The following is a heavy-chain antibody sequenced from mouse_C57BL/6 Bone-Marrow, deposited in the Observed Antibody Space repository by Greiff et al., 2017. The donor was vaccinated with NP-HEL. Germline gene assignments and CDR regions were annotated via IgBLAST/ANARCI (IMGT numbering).Heavy chain of an antibody. J-gene: IGHJ1*03. D-gene: IGHD2-4*01. CDR3: ARGLRRRDWYFDV. V-gene: IGHV5-17*01. CDR1: GFTFSDYG. CDR2: ISSGSSTI. Sequence: EVMLVESGGGLVKPGGSLKLSCAASGFTFSDYGMHWVRQAPEKGLEWVAYISSGSSTIYYADTVKGRFTISRDNAKNTLFLQMTSLRSEDTAMYYCARGLRRRDWYFDVWGTGTTVTVAS.